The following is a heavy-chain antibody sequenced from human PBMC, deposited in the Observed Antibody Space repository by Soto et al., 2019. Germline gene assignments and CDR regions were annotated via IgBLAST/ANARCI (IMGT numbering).Heavy chain of an antibody. Sequence: VQLVESGGGVVQPGRSLRLSCAASGFTFRTYGMYWVRQAPGKGLEWVAVIWYDASNKYYADSVKGRFTISRDNSENTLYLQMNSMRAEDTAVYYCARGRVDGGELDLWGQGTLVTVS. V-gene: IGHV3-33*01. CDR2: IWYDASNK. CDR1: GFTFRTYG. D-gene: IGHD1-26*01. J-gene: IGHJ4*02. CDR3: ARGRVDGGELDL.